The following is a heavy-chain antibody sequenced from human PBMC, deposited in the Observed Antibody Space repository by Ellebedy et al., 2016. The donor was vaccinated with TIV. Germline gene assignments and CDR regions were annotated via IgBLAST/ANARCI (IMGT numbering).Heavy chain of an antibody. CDR1: GGSIRSGGYS. CDR2: IYHSGST. D-gene: IGHD3-22*01. CDR3: ARTRYYYDSSGYRQYYFDY. J-gene: IGHJ4*02. Sequence: SETLSLTCAVSGGSIRSGGYSWSWIRQPPGKGLEWIGYIYHSGSTYYNLSLKSRVTISVDTSKNQFSLKLSSVTAADTAVYYCARTRYYYDSSGYRQYYFDYWGQGTLVTVSS. V-gene: IGHV4-30-2*01.